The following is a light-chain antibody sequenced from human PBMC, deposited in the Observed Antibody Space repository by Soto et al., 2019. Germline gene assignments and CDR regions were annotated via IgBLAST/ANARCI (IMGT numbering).Light chain of an antibody. CDR2: DAS. J-gene: IGKJ4*01. V-gene: IGKV3-11*01. CDR1: QSVSSQ. Sequence: EIVLTQSPATLSLSPGERATLSCRASQSVSSQLAWYQQKPGQALRLLIYDASSRATGIPARFSGSGSGTDFTLTISSLEPQDCAIYYCQQRSDWPRITFGGGTKVEIK. CDR3: QQRSDWPRIT.